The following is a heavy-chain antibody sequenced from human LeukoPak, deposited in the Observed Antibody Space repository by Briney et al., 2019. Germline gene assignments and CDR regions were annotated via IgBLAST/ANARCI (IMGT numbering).Heavy chain of an antibody. J-gene: IGHJ4*02. V-gene: IGHV4-39*07. CDR3: ARAVGRQQLVQTLGY. Sequence: SETLSLTCTVSGGSISSSSYYWGWIRQPPGKGLEWIGSIYYSGSTYYNPSLKSRVTISADTSKNQFSLKLTSVTAADTAVYYCARAVGRQQLVQTLGYWGQGTLVTVSS. CDR1: GGSISSSSYY. CDR2: IYYSGST. D-gene: IGHD6-13*01.